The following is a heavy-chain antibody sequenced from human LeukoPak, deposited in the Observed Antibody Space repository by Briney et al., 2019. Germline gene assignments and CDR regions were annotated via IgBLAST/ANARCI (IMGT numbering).Heavy chain of an antibody. CDR3: AREDSIFGVVDYYYYMDV. V-gene: IGHV1-69*05. D-gene: IGHD3-3*01. CDR1: GGTFSSYA. CDR2: IIPIFGTA. Sequence: SVKVSCKASGGTFSSYAISWVRQAPGQGLEWMGGIIPIFGTANYAQKFQGRVTITTDESTSTAYMELSSLRSEDTAVYYCAREDSIFGVVDYYYYMDVWGKGTTVTVSS. J-gene: IGHJ6*03.